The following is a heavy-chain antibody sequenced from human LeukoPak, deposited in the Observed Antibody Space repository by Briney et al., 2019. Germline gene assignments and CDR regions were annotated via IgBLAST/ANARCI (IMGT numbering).Heavy chain of an antibody. CDR1: GFAFSSYE. Sequence: GGSLRLSCAASGFAFSSYEMNWVRQAPGKGLEWVSYISSSGSTTYYADSVKGRFTISRDKAKNLLNLQMNSLRAEDTAVYYCARYGDYWGQGTLVTVSS. CDR2: ISSSGSTT. CDR3: ARYGDY. V-gene: IGHV3-48*03. J-gene: IGHJ4*02. D-gene: IGHD3-10*01.